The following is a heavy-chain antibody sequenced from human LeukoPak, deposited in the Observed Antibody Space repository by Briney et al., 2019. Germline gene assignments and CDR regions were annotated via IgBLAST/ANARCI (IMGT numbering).Heavy chain of an antibody. D-gene: IGHD5-12*01. CDR2: IYYSGST. V-gene: IGHV4-39*07. J-gene: IGHJ6*03. CDR1: GGSISSSSYY. CDR3: ARGGYSGYDHYYYYYMDV. Sequence: SETLSLTCTVSGGSISSSSYYWGWIRQPPGTGLEWIGSIYYSGSTYYNPSLKSRVTISVDTSKNQFSLKLSSVTAADTAVYYCARGGYSGYDHYYYYYMDVWGKGTTVTVS.